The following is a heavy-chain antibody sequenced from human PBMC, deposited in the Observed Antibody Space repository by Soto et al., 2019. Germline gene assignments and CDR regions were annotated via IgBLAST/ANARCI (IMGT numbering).Heavy chain of an antibody. V-gene: IGHV3-30*02. J-gene: IGHJ6*02. CDR3: AKDLSLPYCSTSSCYFHGMDV. D-gene: IGHD2-2*01. CDR2: IWYDGSNK. Sequence: GGLMRLACAAAGVPCSRYGMHWVRQAPGKGLERVAVIWYDGSNKYYADSVKGRFTISRDNSKNTMYLQMNSLRAEDTAVYYCAKDLSLPYCSTSSCYFHGMDVWGQGNMVTVSS. CDR1: GVPCSRYG.